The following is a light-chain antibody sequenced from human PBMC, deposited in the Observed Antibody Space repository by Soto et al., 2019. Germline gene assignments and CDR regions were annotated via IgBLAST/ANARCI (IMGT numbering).Light chain of an antibody. CDR1: QSVLYVSNNQNY. J-gene: IGKJ4*01. Sequence: DIVMTQSPDSLAVSLGGRATINCKSSQSVLYVSNNQNYLAWYQQKPGHPPNLLIYWASTRESGVPDRFSGSGSGTDFTLTISSLQAEDVAVYYCQQYFSTPLTFGGGTKVEIK. CDR3: QQYFSTPLT. V-gene: IGKV4-1*01. CDR2: WAS.